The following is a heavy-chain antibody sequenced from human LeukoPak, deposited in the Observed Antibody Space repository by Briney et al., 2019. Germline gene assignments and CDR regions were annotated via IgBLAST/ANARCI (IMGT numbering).Heavy chain of an antibody. V-gene: IGHV4-30-4*08. CDR1: GGSISSGDYY. D-gene: IGHD4-17*01. J-gene: IGHJ5*02. CDR2: IYYSGST. Sequence: SETLSLTCTVSGGSISSGDYYWSWIRQPPGKGLEWIEYIYYSGSTYYNPSLKSRVTISVDTSKNQFSLKLSSVTAADTAVYYCARQHDYGDYWFDPWGQGTLVTVSS. CDR3: ARQHDYGDYWFDP.